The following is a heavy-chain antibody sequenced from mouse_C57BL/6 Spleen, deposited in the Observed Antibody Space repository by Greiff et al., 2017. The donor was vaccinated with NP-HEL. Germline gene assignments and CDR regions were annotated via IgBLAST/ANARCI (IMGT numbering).Heavy chain of an antibody. J-gene: IGHJ4*01. V-gene: IGHV1-55*01. D-gene: IGHD1-1*01. CDR1: GYTFTSYW. Sequence: QVQLQQPGAELVKPGASVKMSCKASGYTFTSYWITWVKQRPGQGLEWIGDIYPGSGSTNYNEKFKSKATLTVDTSSSTAYMQLSSLTSEDSAVYYCARWGFYGSSSNAMDYWGQGTSVTVSS. CDR3: ARWGFYGSSSNAMDY. CDR2: IYPGSGST.